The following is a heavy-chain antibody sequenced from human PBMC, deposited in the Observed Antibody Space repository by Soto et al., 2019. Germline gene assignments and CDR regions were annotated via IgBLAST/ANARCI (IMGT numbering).Heavy chain of an antibody. CDR2: ISSSSSYI. D-gene: IGHD2-2*01. CDR1: GFTFSSYS. V-gene: IGHV3-21*01. CDR3: ARDHLMPTETYYYMDV. Sequence: PGGSLRLSCAASGFTFSSYSMNWVRQAPGKGLEWVSSISSSSSYIYYADSVKGRFTISRDNAKNSLYLQMNSLRAEDTAVYYCARDHLMPTETYYYMDVWGKGTTVTVSS. J-gene: IGHJ6*03.